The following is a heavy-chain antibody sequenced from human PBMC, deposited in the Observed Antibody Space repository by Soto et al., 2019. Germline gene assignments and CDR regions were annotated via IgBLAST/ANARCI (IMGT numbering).Heavy chain of an antibody. CDR3: ARGAATMIVVLRLGAFAI. J-gene: IGHJ3*02. CDR1: GGSFSNYA. Sequence: QVQLVQSGAEVKKPGSSVKVSCKASGGSFSNYAISWVRQAPGQGLEWMGGIIPIFGTAHYAQKFQGRVTITADESTSTAYMALSSLRSDATAVYYCARGAATMIVVLRLGAFAIWGQGTMVTVSS. D-gene: IGHD3-22*01. CDR2: IIPIFGTA. V-gene: IGHV1-69*12.